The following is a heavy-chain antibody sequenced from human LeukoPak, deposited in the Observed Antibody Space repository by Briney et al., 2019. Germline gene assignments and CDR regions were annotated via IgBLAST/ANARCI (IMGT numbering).Heavy chain of an antibody. D-gene: IGHD3-22*01. J-gene: IGHJ4*02. Sequence: GASVKVSCKASGYTFTSYDINWVRQATGQGLGWMGWMNPNSGNSGYAQKFQGRVTMTRDTSITTAYMELSSLRSDDTAVYYCARRADDYDSSCYQHWGRGTLVTVSS. CDR2: MNPNSGNS. CDR1: GYTFTSYD. CDR3: ARRADDYDSSCYQH. V-gene: IGHV1-8*01.